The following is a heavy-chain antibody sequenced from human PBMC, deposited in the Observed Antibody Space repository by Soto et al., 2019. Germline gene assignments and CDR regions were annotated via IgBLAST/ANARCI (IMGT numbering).Heavy chain of an antibody. V-gene: IGHV1-18*01. Sequence: ASVKVSCKASGYIFTTYGITWVRQAPGQGLEWMGWIITYNGNTNNAQKFQGRVTMTTDTSTTTAYMELRSLRSDDTAIYYCARGLYCIGGAAYSQFLEYWGQGTLLTVSS. D-gene: IGHD3-16*01. J-gene: IGHJ4*02. CDR3: ARGLYCIGGAAYSQFLEY. CDR2: IITYNGNT. CDR1: GYIFTTYG.